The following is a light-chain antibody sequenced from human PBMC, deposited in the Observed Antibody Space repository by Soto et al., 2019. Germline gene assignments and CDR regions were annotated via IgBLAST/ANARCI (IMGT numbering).Light chain of an antibody. CDR2: LGS. CDR3: MQGLQTPWYT. J-gene: IGKJ2*01. Sequence: DIVMTQSPLSLPVTPGEPASISCRSSQSLRNGNNYLDWYLQKPGQSPQLLIYLGSNRASGVPDRFSGSGSGTDFTLKISRVEAEDVGVYYCMQGLQTPWYTFGQGTKLEIK. CDR1: QSLRNGNNY. V-gene: IGKV2-28*01.